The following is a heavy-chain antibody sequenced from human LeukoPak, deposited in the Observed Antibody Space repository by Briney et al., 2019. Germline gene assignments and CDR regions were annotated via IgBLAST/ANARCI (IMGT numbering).Heavy chain of an antibody. V-gene: IGHV4-4*02. J-gene: IGHJ6*04. CDR1: GGSISSSNW. D-gene: IGHD3-9*01. CDR3: ARDRKDYDILTGYYRRSRYYYYGMDV. CDR2: IYHSGST. Sequence: SGTLSLTCAVSGGSISSSNWWSWVRPPPGKGLEWIGEIYHSGSTNYNLSLKSRVTISADKSKNQFSLKLSSVTAADTAVYYCARDRKDYDILTGYYRRSRYYYYGMDVWGKGTTVTVSS.